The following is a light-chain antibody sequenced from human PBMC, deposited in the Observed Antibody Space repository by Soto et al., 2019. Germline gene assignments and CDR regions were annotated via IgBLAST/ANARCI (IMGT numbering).Light chain of an antibody. V-gene: IGKV1-39*01. CDR1: QRISTY. Sequence: DIQMTQSPSTLSAGVGDRVTITCRASQRISTYFNWYQQKPGKATTLLIYAASSLQSGVPSRFSVGGSGTHFTLTINTLQPEDLSTNFIQHCYTSPRPFSHGNKLDIK. J-gene: IGKJ1*01. CDR3: QHCYTSPRP. CDR2: AAS.